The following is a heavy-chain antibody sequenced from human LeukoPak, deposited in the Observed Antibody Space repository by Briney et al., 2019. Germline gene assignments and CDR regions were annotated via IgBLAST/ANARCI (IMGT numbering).Heavy chain of an antibody. CDR2: INPNSGGT. Sequence: EASVKVSCKASGYTFTGYYMHWVRQAPGQGLEWMGWINPNSGGTNYAQKFQGRVTMTRDTSISTAYMELSRLRSDDTAVYYCAREKTYDYVWGSYRGGAFDIWGQGTMVTVSS. D-gene: IGHD3-16*02. V-gene: IGHV1-2*02. CDR1: GYTFTGYY. CDR3: AREKTYDYVWGSYRGGAFDI. J-gene: IGHJ3*02.